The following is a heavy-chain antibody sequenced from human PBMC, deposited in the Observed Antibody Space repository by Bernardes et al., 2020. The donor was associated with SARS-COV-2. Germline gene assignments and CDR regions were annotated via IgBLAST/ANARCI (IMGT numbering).Heavy chain of an antibody. CDR1: GFNFDDSA. J-gene: IGHJ3*01. V-gene: IGHV3-9*01. CDR3: ATLPELATFNGFDL. CDR2: ISWNSNDL. D-gene: IGHD5-12*01. Sequence: SCVASGFNFDDSAMHWVRQVPGPGLVWVSAISWNSNDLGYADSVKGRFTISRDNAKKYLYLQMNSLRPDDTAVYYCATLPELATFNGFDLWGQGTMVTVTS.